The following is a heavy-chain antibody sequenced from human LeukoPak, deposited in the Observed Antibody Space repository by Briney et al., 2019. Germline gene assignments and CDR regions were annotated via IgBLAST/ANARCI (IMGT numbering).Heavy chain of an antibody. V-gene: IGHV4-4*07. CDR3: ARHIPSGGTYAHFDY. CDR1: GGSISSYY. D-gene: IGHD1-26*01. Sequence: SEALSLTCTVSGGSISSYYWSWIRQPAGKGLEWIGRIYSGSTNYNPSLKTRVTMSLDTSKNQVSLNLNSVTAADTAVYYCARHIPSGGTYAHFDYWGQGTLVTVSS. J-gene: IGHJ4*02. CDR2: IYSGST.